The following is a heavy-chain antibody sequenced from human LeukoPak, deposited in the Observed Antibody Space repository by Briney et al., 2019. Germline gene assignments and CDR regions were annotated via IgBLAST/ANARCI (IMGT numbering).Heavy chain of an antibody. Sequence: PGRSLRLSCAAPGFTFSSHGMHRVRQAPGKGLEWGAVISYDGSNKYYADSGKGRFTISRDNSKNTLYLQMNSLRAEDTAVYYCAKDTAMLNYYYYGMDVWGQGTTVTVSS. D-gene: IGHD5-18*01. CDR3: AKDTAMLNYYYYGMDV. CDR1: GFTFSSHG. CDR2: ISYDGSNK. J-gene: IGHJ6*02. V-gene: IGHV3-30*18.